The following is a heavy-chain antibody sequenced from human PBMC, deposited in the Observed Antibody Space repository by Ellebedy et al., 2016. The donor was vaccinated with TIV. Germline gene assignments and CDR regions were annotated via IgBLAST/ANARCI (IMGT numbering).Heavy chain of an antibody. V-gene: IGHV3-33*08. CDR2: IWYDGSNK. CDR1: GFTFRSYA. D-gene: IGHD5-12*01. CDR3: ARAPYSGWALGD. J-gene: IGHJ4*02. Sequence: GGSLRLXXAASGFTFRSYAIHWVRQGPGKGLEWVAVIWYDGSNKYYAASVQGRFTISRDNSKDTVFLQMDGLRVEDTAVYYCARAPYSGWALGDWGQGTLVTVSS.